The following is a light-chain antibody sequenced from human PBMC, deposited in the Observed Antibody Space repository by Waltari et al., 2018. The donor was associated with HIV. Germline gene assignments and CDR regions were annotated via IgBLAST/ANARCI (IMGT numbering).Light chain of an antibody. Sequence: QSVLTQPPSASGTPGQRVTISCSGGSSNIGSNTVHWYQQLPGTAPKLLIYINNQRPSGFPDRSSGSKSGTSASLAISGLQSEDEADYYCSTWDDSLNGVLFGGGTKLTVL. CDR1: SSNIGSNT. CDR2: INN. J-gene: IGLJ2*01. CDR3: STWDDSLNGVL. V-gene: IGLV1-44*01.